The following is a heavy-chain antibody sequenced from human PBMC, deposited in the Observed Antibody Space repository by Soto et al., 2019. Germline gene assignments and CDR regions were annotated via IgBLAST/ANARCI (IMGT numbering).Heavy chain of an antibody. V-gene: IGHV4-31*03. CDR2: IYYSGST. CDR1: GGSISSGGYY. D-gene: IGHD6-13*01. Sequence: SETLSLTCTVSGGSISSGGYYWSWIRQHPGKGLEWIGYIYYSGSTYYNPSLKSRVTISVDTSKNQFSLKLSSVTAADTAVYYCARDVEQQLDRYYYYYMDVWGKGTTVTVSS. J-gene: IGHJ6*03. CDR3: ARDVEQQLDRYYYYYMDV.